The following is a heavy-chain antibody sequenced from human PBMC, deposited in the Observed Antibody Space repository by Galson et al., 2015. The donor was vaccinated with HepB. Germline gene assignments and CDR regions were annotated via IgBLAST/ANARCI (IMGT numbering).Heavy chain of an antibody. CDR3: TTDRGIKERPIFDS. Sequence: SLRLSCAAAGLTLTDAYMSWARQAPGKGLEWVARMKSTTDGGTTDYASTVKGRVTISRDESKNTLNLQMNPLKTEVTAVYYCTTDRGIKERPIFDSWGQGTLVTVSS. CDR1: GLTLTDAY. CDR2: MKSTTDGGTT. V-gene: IGHV3-15*01. D-gene: IGHD1-14*01. J-gene: IGHJ4*02.